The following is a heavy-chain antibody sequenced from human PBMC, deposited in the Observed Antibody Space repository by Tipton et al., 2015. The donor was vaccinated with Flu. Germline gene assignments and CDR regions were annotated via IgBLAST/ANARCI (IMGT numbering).Heavy chain of an antibody. Sequence: TLSLTCAVSGYSISSGYYWGWIRQPPGKGLEWIGSIYHSGSTYYNPSLESRVTISVDTSKNQFSLKLSSVTAADTAVYYCARADTDYDYVSAYFDYWGQGTLVTVSS. J-gene: IGHJ4*02. CDR1: GYSISSGYY. CDR3: ARADTDYDYVSAYFDY. CDR2: IYHSGST. V-gene: IGHV4-38-2*01. D-gene: IGHD3-16*01.